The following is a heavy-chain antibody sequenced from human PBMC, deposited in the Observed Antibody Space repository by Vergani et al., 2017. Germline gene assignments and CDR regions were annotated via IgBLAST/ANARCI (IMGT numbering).Heavy chain of an antibody. J-gene: IGHJ4*02. D-gene: IGHD2-21*02. Sequence: EVQLVESGGGLVKPGGSLRLSCAASGFTFSSYSMNWVRQAPGKGLEGVSSISSSSSYIYYADSVKGRFTISRDNAKNSLYLQRNSLRSKDTAVYYCAREGENCGGDCYLGGAGDQWDGAVYWGQGTLVTVSS. V-gene: IGHV3-21*01. CDR1: GFTFSSYS. CDR2: ISSSSSYI. CDR3: AREGENCGGDCYLGGAGDQWDGAVY.